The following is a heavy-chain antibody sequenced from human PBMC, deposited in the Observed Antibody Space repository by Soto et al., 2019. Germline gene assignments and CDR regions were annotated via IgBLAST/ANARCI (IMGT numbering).Heavy chain of an antibody. CDR2: INPTGGST. V-gene: IGHV1-46*01. CDR1: GGTFSSYA. Sequence: GASVKVSCKASGGTFSSYAISWVRQAPGQGLEWMGIINPTGGSTNYAQKFQGRVTMTRDTSTSTLYMELSSLRSEDTAVYYCARGTGSYPFDYWGQGTLVTVSS. D-gene: IGHD1-26*01. J-gene: IGHJ4*02. CDR3: ARGTGSYPFDY.